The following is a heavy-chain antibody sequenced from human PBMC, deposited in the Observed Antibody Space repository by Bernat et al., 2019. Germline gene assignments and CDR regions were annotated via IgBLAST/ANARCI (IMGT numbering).Heavy chain of an antibody. D-gene: IGHD1-26*01. V-gene: IGHV3-23*01. Sequence: EVQLLESGGGLVQPGGSLRLSCAASGFTFDSYGISWVRQAPGKGPEWVSGISASGGTTYSADSGQGRFTVSRDNSKNTVYLQMKSLRAEDTAVYYCAKVQSRSGTRTYIDYWGQGTLVTVSS. J-gene: IGHJ4*02. CDR1: GFTFDSYG. CDR2: ISASGGTT. CDR3: AKVQSRSGTRTYIDY.